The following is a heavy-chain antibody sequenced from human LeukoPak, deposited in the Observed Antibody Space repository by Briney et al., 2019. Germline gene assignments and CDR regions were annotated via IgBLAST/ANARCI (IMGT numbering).Heavy chain of an antibody. Sequence: PGGSLRLSCAASGFTFSTFAMHWVRLSSGKGLEWVSSITGSGPYMLYADSVKHRFTISRDNTKNLLYLEMNSLGAEDTAMYFCVRDVGAVRGEVYFDYWGQGTLVTVSS. D-gene: IGHD3-10*01. CDR3: VRDVGAVRGEVYFDY. V-gene: IGHV3-21*06. CDR2: ITGSGPYM. J-gene: IGHJ4*02. CDR1: GFTFSTFA.